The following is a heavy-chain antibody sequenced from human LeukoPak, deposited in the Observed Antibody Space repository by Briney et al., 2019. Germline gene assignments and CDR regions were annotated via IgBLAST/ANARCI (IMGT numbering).Heavy chain of an antibody. D-gene: IGHD6-6*01. CDR1: GFTFSSYG. J-gene: IGHJ4*02. CDR2: IRYDGSTK. CDR3: AKGKYSSSGDFDY. Sequence: GGSLRLSCAASGFTFSSYGMHWVRQAPGKGLEWVAFIRYDGSTKYYADSVKGRFTISRDNSKNTLYLQMNSLRAEDTAVYYCAKGKYSSSGDFDYWGQGTLVTVSS. V-gene: IGHV3-30*02.